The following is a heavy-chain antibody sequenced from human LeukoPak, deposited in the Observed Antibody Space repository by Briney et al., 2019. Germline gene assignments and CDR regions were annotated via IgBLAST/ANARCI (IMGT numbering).Heavy chain of an antibody. CDR3: ARDGCGGSCFHYYYYYMDV. Sequence: SETLSLSCTVSGASISSSSSYWGWIRQPAGKGLEWIGRISTIGSTNYNPSLNSRVTISIDTSKNQFSLKLSSVTAADTAVYYCARDGCGGSCFHYYYYYMDVWGKGTTVTISS. V-gene: IGHV4-61*02. CDR1: GASISSSSSY. CDR2: ISTIGST. J-gene: IGHJ6*03. D-gene: IGHD2-15*01.